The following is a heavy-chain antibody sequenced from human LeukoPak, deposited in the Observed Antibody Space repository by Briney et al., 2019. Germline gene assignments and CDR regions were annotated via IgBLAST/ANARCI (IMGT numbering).Heavy chain of an antibody. J-gene: IGHJ5*02. CDR2: IYHTGIT. Sequence: SETLSLTCTVSNGSISSANYWSWIRQFPGKGLDWIGYIYHTGITYYNPSLKSRVTISVDTSNNQFSLKLSSVTAADTAVYYCARDPYGGGGWFDPRGQGTLVTVS. V-gene: IGHV4-31*03. D-gene: IGHD4/OR15-4a*01. CDR3: ARDPYGGGGWFDP. CDR1: NGSISSANY.